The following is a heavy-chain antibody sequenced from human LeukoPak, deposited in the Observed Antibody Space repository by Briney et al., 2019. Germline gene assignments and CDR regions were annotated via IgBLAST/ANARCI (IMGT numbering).Heavy chain of an antibody. CDR1: GFTFTSSA. CDR2: IVVGSGNT. CDR3: AARIAVAGTKDYYFDY. J-gene: IGHJ4*02. V-gene: IGHV1-58*02. D-gene: IGHD6-19*01. Sequence: GTSVKVSCKASGFTFTSSAIQWVRQARGQRLEWIGWIVVGSGNTNYAQKFQERVTITRDMSTSTAYMELNSLRSEDTAVYYCAARIAVAGTKDYYFDYWGQGTLVTVSS.